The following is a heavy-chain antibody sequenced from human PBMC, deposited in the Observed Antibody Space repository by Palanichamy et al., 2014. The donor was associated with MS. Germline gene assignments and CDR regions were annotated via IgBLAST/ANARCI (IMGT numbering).Heavy chain of an antibody. V-gene: IGHV1-46*01. Sequence: QVQLVQSGAEVKKPGASVKVSCKASGYTFTSYYMHWVRQAPGQGLEWMGIINPSGGSTSYVQKFQGRVTMTRDTSTSTVYMELSSLRSEDTAVYYCARRGIYCSGGSCYSDSYYYGMDVWGQGTTVTVSS. D-gene: IGHD2-15*01. CDR2: INPSGGST. CDR1: GYTFTSYY. CDR3: ARRGIYCSGGSCYSDSYYYGMDV. J-gene: IGHJ6*02.